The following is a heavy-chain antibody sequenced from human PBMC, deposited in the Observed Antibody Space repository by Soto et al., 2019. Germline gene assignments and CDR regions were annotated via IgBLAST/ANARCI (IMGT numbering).Heavy chain of an antibody. V-gene: IGHV3-72*01. CDR1: GFTFSDHY. D-gene: IGHD2-8*01. CDR3: AKISTKSYFDF. J-gene: IGHJ4*02. Sequence: ESGGGLVQPGGSLRLSCAASGFTFSDHYMDWVRQVPGKGLEWVGRIRKKANSYTTEYAASVKGRFTISRDDSKNSMYLQMNSLKTEDTAVYFCAKISTKSYFDFRGQGTLVTVSS. CDR2: IRKKANSYTT.